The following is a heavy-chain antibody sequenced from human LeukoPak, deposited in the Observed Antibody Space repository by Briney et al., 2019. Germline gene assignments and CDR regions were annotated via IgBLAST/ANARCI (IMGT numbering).Heavy chain of an antibody. CDR3: ARGSDYDDYFYMDF. CDR1: GYRFTRYY. CDR2: MNPKSGAT. J-gene: IGHJ6*03. V-gene: IGHV1-2*02. Sequence: ASVKVSCKTSGYRFTRYYLHWVRQAPGQGLEWMGWMNPKSGATDYARKFQGRVTMTRDTSISTAYMELTRLRSDDTAVYFCARGSDYDDYFYMDFWGKGTTVTVSS.